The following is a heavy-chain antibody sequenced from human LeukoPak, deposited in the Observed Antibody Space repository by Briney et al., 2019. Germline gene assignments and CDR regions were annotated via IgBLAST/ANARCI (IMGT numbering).Heavy chain of an antibody. D-gene: IGHD2-15*01. J-gene: IGHJ3*02. CDR1: GFTFSSYA. Sequence: GGSLRLSCAASGFTFSSYAMSWVRQAPGKGLEWVSAISGSGGSTYYADSVKGRFTISRDNSKNTLHLQMNSLRAEDTAVYYCAKDRCSGGSCHLDAFDIWGQGTMVTVSS. V-gene: IGHV3-23*01. CDR2: ISGSGGST. CDR3: AKDRCSGGSCHLDAFDI.